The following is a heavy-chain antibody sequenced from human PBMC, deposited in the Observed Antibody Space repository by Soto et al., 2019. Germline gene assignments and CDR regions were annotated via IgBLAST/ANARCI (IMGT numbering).Heavy chain of an antibody. CDR2: IYSGGST. CDR1: GVTVSSNY. CDR3: ARHGYNYGGGYFDY. Sequence: EVQLVESGGGLVQPGGSLRLSCAASGVTVSSNYMSWVRQAPGKGLEWVSVIYSGGSTYYADSVKGRFTISRDNSKNTLYLQMNSLRAEDPAVYYGARHGYNYGGGYFDYWGQGTLVTVSS. D-gene: IGHD5-18*01. V-gene: IGHV3-66*04. J-gene: IGHJ4*02.